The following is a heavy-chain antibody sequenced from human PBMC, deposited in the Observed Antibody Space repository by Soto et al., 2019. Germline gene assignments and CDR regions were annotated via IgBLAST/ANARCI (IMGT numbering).Heavy chain of an antibody. CDR3: ARDEHYYGSGSYYSDWFDP. D-gene: IGHD3-10*01. V-gene: IGHV1-18*01. J-gene: IGHJ5*02. CDR2: ISAYNGNT. Sequence: QGLEWMGWISAYNGNTNYAQKLQGRVTMTTGTSTSTAYMELRSLRSDDTAVYYCARDEHYYGSGSYYSDWFDPWGQGNLVTVSS.